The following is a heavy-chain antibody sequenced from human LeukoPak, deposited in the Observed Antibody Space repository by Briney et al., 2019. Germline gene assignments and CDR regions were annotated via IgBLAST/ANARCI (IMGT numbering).Heavy chain of an antibody. D-gene: IGHD4/OR15-4a*01. V-gene: IGHV3-53*01. CDR3: ARRAGAYSHPSDS. J-gene: IGHJ4*02. CDR1: GFTVSSNA. Sequence: GGSLRLSCTVSGFTVSSNAMSWVRQAPGKGLEWVSFIYSGGNTLYSDSVKGRFTISRDNSKHTLYLQMNSLRAEDPAVYYCARRAGAYSHPSDSWGQGTLVTVSS. CDR2: IYSGGNT.